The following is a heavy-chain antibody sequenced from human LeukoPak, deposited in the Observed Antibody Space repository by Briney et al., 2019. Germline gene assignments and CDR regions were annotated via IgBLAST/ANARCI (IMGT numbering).Heavy chain of an antibody. V-gene: IGHV1-24*01. D-gene: IGHD2-2*01. J-gene: IGHJ6*02. CDR3: ATVGYCSSTSCSDYYGMDV. CDR1: GNTLTELS. CDR2: FDPEDGET. Sequence: ASVKVSCKVSGNTLTELSIHWVRQTPGKGLEWMGGFDPEDGETIYAQKFQGRVTMTEDTSTDTAYMELSSLRSEDTAVYYCATVGYCSSTSCSDYYGMDVWGQGTTVTVSS.